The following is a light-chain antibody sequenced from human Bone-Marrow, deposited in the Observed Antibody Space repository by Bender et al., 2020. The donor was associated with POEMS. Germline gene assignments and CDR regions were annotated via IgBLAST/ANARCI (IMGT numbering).Light chain of an antibody. CDR1: GFNIGSNS. CDR3: GTWDDSLKGAV. J-gene: IGLJ3*02. Sequence: QSVLTQPPSASGTPGQRVTISCSASGFNIGSNSIKWYQHFPRTAPKLLIYNNDQRPSGVPDRFSASKSGTSASLAISGLQTEDEADYYCGTWDDSLKGAVFGGGTKLTVL. CDR2: NND. V-gene: IGLV1-44*01.